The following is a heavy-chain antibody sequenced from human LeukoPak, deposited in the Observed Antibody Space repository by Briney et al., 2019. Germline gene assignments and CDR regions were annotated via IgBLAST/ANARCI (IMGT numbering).Heavy chain of an antibody. CDR3: ARDDSSDYLTN. J-gene: IGHJ4*02. Sequence: SETLSLTCTVSGGSISSYYWSWIRQPPGKGLEWIGYIYYSGSTNYNPSLKSRVTISVDTSKNQFSLKLSSVTAADTAVYYCARDDSSDYLTNWGQGTLVTVSS. D-gene: IGHD3-22*01. CDR2: IYYSGST. CDR1: GGSISSYY. V-gene: IGHV4-59*01.